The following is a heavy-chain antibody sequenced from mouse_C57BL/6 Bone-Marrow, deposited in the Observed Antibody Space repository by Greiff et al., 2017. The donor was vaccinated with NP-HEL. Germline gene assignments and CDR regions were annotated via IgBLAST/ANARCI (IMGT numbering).Heavy chain of an antibody. D-gene: IGHD4-1*02. CDR2: INYDGSST. CDR1: GFTFSDYY. V-gene: IGHV5-16*01. CDR3: ARATGFDY. Sequence: EVKLMESEGGLVQPGSSMKLSCTASGFTFSDYYMAWVRQVPEKGLEWVANINYDGSSTYYLDSLKSRFIISRDNAKNILYLQMSSLKSEDTATYYCARATGFDYWGQGTTLTVSS. J-gene: IGHJ2*01.